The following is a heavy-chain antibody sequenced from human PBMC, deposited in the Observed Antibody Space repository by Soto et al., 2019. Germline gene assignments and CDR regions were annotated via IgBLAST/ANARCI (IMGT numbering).Heavy chain of an antibody. CDR1: GDKFRTYY. CDR2: INPSGGRT. V-gene: IGHV1-46*01. CDR3: ARDNFCGVSGYPLDL. J-gene: IGHJ5*02. Sequence: QLQLVQSGNEVRTPGASVKVSCQASGDKFRTYYMHWVRQAPGHGLEWMAIINPSGGRTVSAPKFQDIIIITRDTSTRMVYMELSSLTSDDTCVYYCARDNFCGVSGYPLDLWGHGALVTVSS. D-gene: IGHD3-22*01.